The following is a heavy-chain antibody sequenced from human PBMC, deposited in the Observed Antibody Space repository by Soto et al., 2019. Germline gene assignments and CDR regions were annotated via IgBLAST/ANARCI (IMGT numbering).Heavy chain of an antibody. CDR1: GVSFVDYY. V-gene: IGHV3-11*05. D-gene: IGHD4-17*01. CDR2: ISGRSNYI. CDR3: VRAKFHTADFDN. Sequence: GGSLRLSCAASGVSFVDYYMSWIGQAPGKGLEWISYISGRSNYINYADSVKGRFTISRDNANNSLYLQMDSLRVEDTAVYYCVRAKFHTADFDNWGQAAL. J-gene: IGHJ4*02.